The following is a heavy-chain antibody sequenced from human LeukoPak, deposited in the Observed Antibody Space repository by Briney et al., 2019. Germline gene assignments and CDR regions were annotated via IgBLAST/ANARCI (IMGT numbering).Heavy chain of an antibody. V-gene: IGHV4-34*01. CDR3: ARVGVRCSSTSCYRGNWFDP. J-gene: IGHJ5*02. D-gene: IGHD2-2*01. CDR1: GGSFSGYY. Sequence: SETLSLTCAVYGGSFSGYYWSWIGQPPGKGLEWIGEINHSGSTNYNPSLKSRVTISVDTSKNQFSLKLSSVTAADTAVYYCARVGVRCSSTSCYRGNWFDPWGQGTLVTVSS. CDR2: INHSGST.